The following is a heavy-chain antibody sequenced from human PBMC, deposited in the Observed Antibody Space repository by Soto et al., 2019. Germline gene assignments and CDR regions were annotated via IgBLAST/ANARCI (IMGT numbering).Heavy chain of an antibody. Sequence: QVQLVESGGGVVQPGRSLRLSCAASGFTFSSYGMHWVRQAPGKGLEWVAVISYDGSNKYYADSVKGRFTISRDNSKNTLYLQMNSLRAEDTAVYYCAKDRYYGSGSQYYYYYYMDVWGKGTTVTVSS. V-gene: IGHV3-30*18. CDR2: ISYDGSNK. J-gene: IGHJ6*03. CDR1: GFTFSSYG. D-gene: IGHD3-10*01. CDR3: AKDRYYGSGSQYYYYYYMDV.